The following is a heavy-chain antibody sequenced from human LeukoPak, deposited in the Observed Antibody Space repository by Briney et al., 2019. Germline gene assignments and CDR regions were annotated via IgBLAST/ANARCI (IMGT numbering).Heavy chain of an antibody. V-gene: IGHV1-8*01. CDR2: MNPNSGNT. CDR1: GYTFTSYN. J-gene: IGHJ4*02. CDR3: ARGSAAAYYLFDY. D-gene: IGHD6-13*01. Sequence: ASVKVSCKASGYTFTSYNINWVRQATGQGLEWMGGMNPNSGNTGYAQKFQGRVTMTRNTSISTAYMELSSLRSEDTAVYYCARGSAAAYYLFDYWGQGTLVTVSS.